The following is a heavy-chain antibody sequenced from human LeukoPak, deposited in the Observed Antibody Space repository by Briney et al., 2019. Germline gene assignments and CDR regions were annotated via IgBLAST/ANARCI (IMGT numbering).Heavy chain of an antibody. Sequence: SETLSLTCAVYGGSFSGYYWSWIRQPPGKGLEWIGEINHSGSTNYNPSLKSRVTISVDTSKNQFSLKLSSVTAADTAVYYCARAAGGIQLWNNWFDPWDQGTLVTVSS. V-gene: IGHV4-34*01. CDR3: ARAAGGIQLWNNWFDP. CDR2: INHSGST. J-gene: IGHJ5*02. D-gene: IGHD5-18*01. CDR1: GGSFSGYY.